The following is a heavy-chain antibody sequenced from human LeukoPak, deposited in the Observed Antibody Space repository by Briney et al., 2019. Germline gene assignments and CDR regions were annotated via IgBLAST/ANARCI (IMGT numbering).Heavy chain of an antibody. Sequence: PGGSLRLSCAASGFTFSSYAMHWVPQAPGKGLEGVAVISYDGSNKYYADSVKARLTISRDNSKNTLYLQMNSLRAEDTAVYYCARDLLGWELHYFDYWGQGTLVTVSS. CDR1: GFTFSSYA. CDR3: ARDLLGWELHYFDY. CDR2: ISYDGSNK. J-gene: IGHJ4*02. V-gene: IGHV3-30*04. D-gene: IGHD1-26*01.